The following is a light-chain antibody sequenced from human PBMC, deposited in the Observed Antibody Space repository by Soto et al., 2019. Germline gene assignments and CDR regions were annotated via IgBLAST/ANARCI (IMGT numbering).Light chain of an antibody. J-gene: IGLJ3*02. CDR3: AAWDDRLKAML. V-gene: IGLV1-44*01. Sequence: QSVLTQPPSASETPGQTVTISCSGSASNIGDNAVNWYRHVPGRAPQLLIYSYSLSPSGVPRRFSGFKSGTAGSLAISGLQSEAEAHYYCAAWDDRLKAMLFGGGTKLTVL. CDR2: SYS. CDR1: ASNIGDNA.